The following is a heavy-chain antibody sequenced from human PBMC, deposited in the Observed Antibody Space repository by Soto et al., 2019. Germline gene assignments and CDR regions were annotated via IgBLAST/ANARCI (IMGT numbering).Heavy chain of an antibody. CDR2: IYSIGST. Sequence: SETLSLTCTVSGGSISSSSYWGWIRQPPGKGLEWIGSIYSIGSTYYNPSLKSRVTISVDTSKNQFSLKLSSVTAADTALYYCARLNAGTTYYYYGMDVWGQGTTVTVSS. CDR1: GGSISSSSY. CDR3: ARLNAGTTYYYYGMDV. V-gene: IGHV4-39*01. J-gene: IGHJ6*02. D-gene: IGHD1-7*01.